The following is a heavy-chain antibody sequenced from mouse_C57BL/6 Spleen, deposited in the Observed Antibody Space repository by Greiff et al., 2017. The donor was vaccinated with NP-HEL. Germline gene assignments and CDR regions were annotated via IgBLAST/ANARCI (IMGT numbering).Heavy chain of an antibody. J-gene: IGHJ2*01. CDR1: GFTFSSYA. Sequence: EVKLMESGGGLVKPGGSLKLSCAASGFTFSSYAMSWVRQTPEKRLEWVATISDGGSYTYYPDNVKGRFTISRDNAKNNLYLQMSHLKSEDTAMYYCARDRDWALDYWGQGTTLTVSS. CDR2: ISDGGSYT. CDR3: ARDRDWALDY. V-gene: IGHV5-4*01. D-gene: IGHD4-1*01.